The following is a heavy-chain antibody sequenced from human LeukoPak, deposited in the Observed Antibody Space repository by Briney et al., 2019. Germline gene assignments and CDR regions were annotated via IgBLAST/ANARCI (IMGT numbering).Heavy chain of an antibody. D-gene: IGHD3/OR15-3a*01. CDR3: ARDTLEGVSWTHYSDY. V-gene: IGHV3-23*01. CDR2: FSATGSHT. J-gene: IGHJ4*02. Sequence: GGSLRLSCAASGFMFSSYEMNWVRRAPGKGLEWVSTFSATGSHTYYAESVKGRFTISRDNSENALYLQMNSLRAEDTAVYYCARDTLEGVSWTHYSDYWGRGTLVTVSS. CDR1: GFMFSSYE.